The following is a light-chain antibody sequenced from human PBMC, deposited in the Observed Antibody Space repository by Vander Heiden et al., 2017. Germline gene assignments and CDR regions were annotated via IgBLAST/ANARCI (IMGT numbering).Light chain of an antibody. CDR3: SAYAGGPTYV. Sequence: QSALTQPASVSGSPGLSITISCTGSGSDIGSYNLVSWYQQLPGKAPKLIIYEVTKGPSGISNRFSGSKSGYTASLTISGLQAEDEAHYYCSAYAGGPTYVFGTGTKVTVL. CDR1: GSDIGSYNL. V-gene: IGLV2-23*02. CDR2: EVT. J-gene: IGLJ1*01.